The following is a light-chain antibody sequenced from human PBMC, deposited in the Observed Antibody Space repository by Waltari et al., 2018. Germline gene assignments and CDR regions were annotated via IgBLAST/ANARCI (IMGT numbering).Light chain of an antibody. V-gene: IGKV1-NL1*01. CDR3: QQYYSTLALT. CDR1: QGISNS. Sequence: DIQMTQYPSSLSASVGERVSITCRASQGISNSLAWYQQKPGKAPKLLLYAASRLESGVPPRFSGSGTGADYTLTISSLQPEDFATYYRQQYYSTLALTFGGGTKVEIK. CDR2: AAS. J-gene: IGKJ4*01.